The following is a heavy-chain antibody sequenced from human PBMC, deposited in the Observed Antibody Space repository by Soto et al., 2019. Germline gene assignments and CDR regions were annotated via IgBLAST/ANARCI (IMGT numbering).Heavy chain of an antibody. J-gene: IGHJ4*02. Sequence: QVQLQGSGPGQVKPSETLSLTYTVSGDSISDYFYWSWIRQPAGKGLEGIGRIYTDGTTKYNPSLKSRVTLSLDKSKNHFSLRLSSVTAADTAVYYFAREVRGGFTGIFDQWGRGSRVTVSS. CDR3: AREVRGGFTGIFDQ. D-gene: IGHD2-15*01. CDR1: GDSISDYFY. V-gene: IGHV4-4*07. CDR2: IYTDGTT.